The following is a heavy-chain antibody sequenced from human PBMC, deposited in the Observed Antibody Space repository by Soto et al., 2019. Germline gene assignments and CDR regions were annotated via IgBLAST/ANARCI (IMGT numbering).Heavy chain of an antibody. CDR1: GGSISSYY. CDR2: IYYSGST. V-gene: IGHV4-59*01. J-gene: IGHJ6*03. CDR3: ARVVVPAARRHYYYYMDV. Sequence: SETLSLTCTVSGGSISSYYWSWIRQPPGKGLEWIGYIYYSGSTNYNPSLKSRVTISVDTSKNQFSLKLSSVTAADTAVYYCARVVVPAARRHYYYYMDVWGKGTTVTVSS. D-gene: IGHD2-2*01.